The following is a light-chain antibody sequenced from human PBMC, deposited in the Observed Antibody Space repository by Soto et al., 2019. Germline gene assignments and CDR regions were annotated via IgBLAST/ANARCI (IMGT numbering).Light chain of an antibody. J-gene: IGKJ4*01. Sequence: DIQMTQSPSTLSASVGDRVTITCRASQSISIWLAWYQQKPRKAPKLLMFKASSLQSGVPSRFSGSGSGKEFNLTINSLQPDDFATYYCQPYNSYPLSFGGGTKVEIK. CDR3: QPYNSYPLS. V-gene: IGKV1-5*03. CDR1: QSISIW. CDR2: KAS.